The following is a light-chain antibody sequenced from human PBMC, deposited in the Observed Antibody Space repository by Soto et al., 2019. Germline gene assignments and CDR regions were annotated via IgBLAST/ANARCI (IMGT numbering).Light chain of an antibody. CDR2: GNS. CDR1: SSNIGAGYD. Sequence: QSVLTQPPSVSGAPGQRVTISCTGSSSNIGAGYDVHWYQQLPGTAPKLLIYGNSNRPSGVPDRFSGSKSGTSASLAITGLQAEDEADYYCQSYDSSLSGSVFGGGPMVTVL. V-gene: IGLV1-40*01. CDR3: QSYDSSLSGSV. J-gene: IGLJ2*01.